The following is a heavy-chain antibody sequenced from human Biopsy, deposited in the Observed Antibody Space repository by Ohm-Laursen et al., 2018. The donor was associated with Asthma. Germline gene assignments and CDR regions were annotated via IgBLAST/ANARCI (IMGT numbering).Heavy chain of an antibody. CDR2: ISYDGDHK. V-gene: IGHV3-30*18. CDR1: GFMFRSFG. D-gene: IGHD5-12*01. J-gene: IGHJ4*02. Sequence: SLRLSCAAPGFMFRSFGMHWVRQAPGKGLEWVAVISYDGDHKFYEDSVKGRFTISRDNSKNTLYLQMNSLRTEDTAVYYCAKRRGYSGHDNDYWGQGTLVIVSS. CDR3: AKRRGYSGHDNDY.